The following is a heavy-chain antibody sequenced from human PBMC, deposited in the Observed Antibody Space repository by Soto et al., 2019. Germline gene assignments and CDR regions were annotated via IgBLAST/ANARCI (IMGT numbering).Heavy chain of an antibody. CDR1: GGSISSGGYY. D-gene: IGHD3-10*01. Sequence: PSETLSLTCTVSGGSISSGGYYWSWIRQHPGKALEWIGYIYYSGSTYYNPSLKSRVTISVDTSKNQFSLKLSSVTAADTAVYYCARDSRVRSRHYYYYGMDVWGQGTTVTVSS. CDR2: IYYSGST. V-gene: IGHV4-31*03. J-gene: IGHJ6*02. CDR3: ARDSRVRSRHYYYYGMDV.